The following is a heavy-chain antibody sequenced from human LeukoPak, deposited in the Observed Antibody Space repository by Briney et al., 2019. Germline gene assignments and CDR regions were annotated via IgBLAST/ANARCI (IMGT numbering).Heavy chain of an antibody. CDR2: ISGSSSYI. CDR3: ARGGYSFGFKWDYFDY. V-gene: IGHV3-21*01. Sequence: GGSLRLSCAASGFTLSSYSLNWVRQAPGKGLEWVSSISGSSSYIYYADSLKGRFTISGDNTKNSLYLQMNSLRGEDTAVYYCARGGYSFGFKWDYFDYWGQGTLVTVSS. D-gene: IGHD5-18*01. CDR1: GFTLSSYS. J-gene: IGHJ4*02.